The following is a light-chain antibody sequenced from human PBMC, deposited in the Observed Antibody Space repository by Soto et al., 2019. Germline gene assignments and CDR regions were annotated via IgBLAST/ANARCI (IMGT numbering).Light chain of an antibody. CDR1: SSDIGGYNA. Sequence: QSVLTQPASVSGSPGQTITISCTGTSSDIGGYNAVSWYQHHPGKAPKLIIYEVTHRPSGVSDRFSASKSGNTASLPISGLQAEDEADYYCNSFRVSHLYVFGTGTKVTVL. CDR2: EVT. J-gene: IGLJ1*01. CDR3: NSFRVSHLYV. V-gene: IGLV2-14*01.